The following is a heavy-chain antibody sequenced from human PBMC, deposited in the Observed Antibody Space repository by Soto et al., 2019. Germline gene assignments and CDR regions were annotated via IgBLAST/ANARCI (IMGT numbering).Heavy chain of an antibody. CDR3: AREADFDSSGYYYFY. V-gene: IGHV1-69*01. Sequence: QVQLVQSGAEVKRPGSLVKVSCKTSGGTFSSYAISWVRQAPGQGLEWMGGIIPIFGTANYAQKFQGRVTITADESTRTAYMELTSLRSEDTAVYYCAREADFDSSGYYYFYWGQGTLVTVSS. J-gene: IGHJ4*02. CDR1: GGTFSSYA. D-gene: IGHD3-22*01. CDR2: IIPIFGTA.